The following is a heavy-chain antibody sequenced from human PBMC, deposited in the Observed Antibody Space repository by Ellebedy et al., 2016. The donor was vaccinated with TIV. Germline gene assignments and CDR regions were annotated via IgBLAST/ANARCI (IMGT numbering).Heavy chain of an antibody. V-gene: IGHV3-74*01. D-gene: IGHD5-18*01. CDR2: INSDGSST. Sequence: GGSLRLXCAASGFTFSSHWMHWVRQAPGKGLVWVSRINSDGSSTSYADSVKGRFTISRDNAKNTLYLQMNSLRAEDTAVYYCARSSRAQLPPGYWGQGTLVTVSS. CDR1: GFTFSSHW. CDR3: ARSSRAQLPPGY. J-gene: IGHJ4*02.